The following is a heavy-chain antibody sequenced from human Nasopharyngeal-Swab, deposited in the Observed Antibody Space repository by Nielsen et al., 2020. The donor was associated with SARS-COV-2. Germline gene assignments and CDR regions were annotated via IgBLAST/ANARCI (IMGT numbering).Heavy chain of an antibody. J-gene: IGHJ6*03. V-gene: IGHV1-3*01. Sequence: ASVKVSCKASGYTFTSYAMHWVRQAPGQRLEWMGWINAGNGNTKYSQKFQGRVTITRDTSASTAYMELSSLRSEDTAVYYCARGPADCSGGSCYASHMDVWGKGTTVTVSS. CDR3: ARGPADCSGGSCYASHMDV. CDR2: INAGNGNT. D-gene: IGHD2-15*01. CDR1: GYTFTSYA.